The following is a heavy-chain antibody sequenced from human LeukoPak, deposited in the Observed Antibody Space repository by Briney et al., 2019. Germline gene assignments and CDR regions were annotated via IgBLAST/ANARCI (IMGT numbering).Heavy chain of an antibody. CDR2: IYHSGST. J-gene: IGHJ4*02. CDR1: GGSVSGHY. Sequence: SETLSLTCTVSGGSVSGHYWSWIRQPPGKGLEWIGYIYHSGSTYYNTSLKSRVTISVDGSKNQFSLKLSSVTAADTAVYYCARDRDSSTWYSYFDYWGLGSRVTVSS. CDR3: ARDRDSSTWYSYFDY. V-gene: IGHV4-59*02. D-gene: IGHD6-13*01.